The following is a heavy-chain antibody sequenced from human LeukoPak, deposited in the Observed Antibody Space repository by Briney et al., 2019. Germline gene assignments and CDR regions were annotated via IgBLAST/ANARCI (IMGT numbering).Heavy chain of an antibody. CDR2: IYYSGNT. Sequence: SETLSLTCTVSGGSINSYYWTWIRQPPGKGLEWIGYIYYSGNTNYNPSLKSRVTISLDTSRNQFSLKLNSVTAADTAVYYCARSTVPYYFDYWGQGTLVTVSS. CDR3: ARSTVPYYFDY. CDR1: GGSINSYY. V-gene: IGHV4-59*12. D-gene: IGHD4-17*01. J-gene: IGHJ4*02.